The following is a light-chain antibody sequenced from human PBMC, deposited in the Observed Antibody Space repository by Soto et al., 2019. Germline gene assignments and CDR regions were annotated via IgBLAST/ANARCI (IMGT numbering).Light chain of an antibody. CDR2: GAS. CDR1: QSVSSN. CDR3: QQYNNWPPYT. Sequence: EILMTQSPATLSVSPVERATLSCRASQSVSSNLAWYQQKPGQAPRLLIYGASTRATGIPARFSGSGSGTEFTLTISSLQSEDFAVYYCQQYNNWPPYTFGQGTKLEIK. J-gene: IGKJ2*01. V-gene: IGKV3-15*01.